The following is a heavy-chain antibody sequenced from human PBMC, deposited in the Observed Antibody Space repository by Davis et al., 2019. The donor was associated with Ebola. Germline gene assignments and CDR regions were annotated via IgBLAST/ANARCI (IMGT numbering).Heavy chain of an antibody. J-gene: IGHJ6*02. CDR1: GFTVSSNY. V-gene: IGHV3-66*01. Sequence: PGGSLRLSCAASGFTVSSNYMSWVRQAPGKGLEWVSVIYSGGSTYYADSVKGRFTISRDNSKNTLYLQMNSLRAEDTAVYYCAREGIAVAGTILYYYYGMDVWGQGTTVTVSS. CDR3: AREGIAVAGTILYYYYGMDV. D-gene: IGHD6-19*01. CDR2: IYSGGST.